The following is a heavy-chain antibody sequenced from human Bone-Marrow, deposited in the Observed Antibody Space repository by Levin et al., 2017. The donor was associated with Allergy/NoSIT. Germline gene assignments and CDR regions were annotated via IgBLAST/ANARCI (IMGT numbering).Heavy chain of an antibody. D-gene: IGHD3-22*01. Sequence: SVKVSCKPSGGTLGSNPITWVRQAPGQGLEWMGRIVPMLGIGNSAQRFQGRVTITADKSTGTAYMELTRLRSEDTAMYYCARASYYDSTGRTPGWYFDLWGRGTLVTVSS. CDR1: GGTLGSNP. J-gene: IGHJ2*01. CDR2: IVPMLGIG. V-gene: IGHV1-69*04. CDR3: ARASYYDSTGRTPGWYFDL.